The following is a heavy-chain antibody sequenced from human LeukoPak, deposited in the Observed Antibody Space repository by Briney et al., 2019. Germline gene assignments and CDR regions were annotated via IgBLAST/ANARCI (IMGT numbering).Heavy chain of an antibody. V-gene: IGHV3-23*01. CDR2: ISGSGGTT. CDR3: ARGSCSNIRCHDAFDI. Sequence: PGGSLRLSCAASGFTFSSYAMSWVRQAPGKGLEWVSVISGSGGTTYYADSVKGRFTISRDYSKNTLYLQMNSLRVDDTAVYYCARGSCSNIRCHDAFDIWGQGTMVTVSS. CDR1: GFTFSSYA. D-gene: IGHD2-2*01. J-gene: IGHJ3*02.